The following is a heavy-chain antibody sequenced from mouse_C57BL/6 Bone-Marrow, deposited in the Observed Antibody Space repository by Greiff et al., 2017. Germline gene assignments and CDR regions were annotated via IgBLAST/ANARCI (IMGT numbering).Heavy chain of an antibody. Sequence: EVQLQQSGAELVRPGASVKLSCTASGFNIKDDYMHWVKQRPEQGLEWIGWIDPENGDTEYASKFQGKATITADTSSNTAYLQLSSLTAEDTAVYYCTTGMVDVWGTGTTVTVSS. J-gene: IGHJ1*03. V-gene: IGHV14-4*01. CDR1: GFNIKDDY. CDR3: TTGMVDV. D-gene: IGHD2-3*01. CDR2: IDPENGDT.